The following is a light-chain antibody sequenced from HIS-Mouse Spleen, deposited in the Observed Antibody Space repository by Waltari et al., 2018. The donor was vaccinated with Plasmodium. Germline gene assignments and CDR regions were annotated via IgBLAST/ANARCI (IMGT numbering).Light chain of an antibody. V-gene: IGLV2-8*01. CDR3: SSYAGSNNLV. CDR1: NSAVGGYNY. CDR2: EVS. Sequence: QSALTQPPSASGSPGQSVTIPCTGTNSAVGGYNYLCWYQQHPGKAPKLMIYEVSKRPSGVPDRFSGSKSGNTASLTVSGLQAEDEADYYCSSYAGSNNLVFGGGTKLTVL. J-gene: IGLJ2*01.